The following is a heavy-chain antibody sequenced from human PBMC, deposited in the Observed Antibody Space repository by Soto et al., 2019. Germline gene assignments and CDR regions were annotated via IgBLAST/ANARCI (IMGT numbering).Heavy chain of an antibody. CDR2: MNPNSGNT. J-gene: IGHJ4*02. Sequence: ASVKVSCKASVYTFTSYEIHWVRPPTGQGLEWMGWMNPNSGNTGYAQKFQGRVTMTRNTSISTAYMELSSLRSEDTAVYYCASSGWGFDYWGQGTLVTVSS. CDR3: ASSGWGFDY. D-gene: IGHD6-19*01. V-gene: IGHV1-8*01. CDR1: VYTFTSYE.